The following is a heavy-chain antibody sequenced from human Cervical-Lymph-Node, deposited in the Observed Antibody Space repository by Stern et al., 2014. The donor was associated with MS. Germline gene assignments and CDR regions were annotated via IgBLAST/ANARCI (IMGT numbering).Heavy chain of an antibody. J-gene: IGHJ4*02. V-gene: IGHV1-69*01. CDR2: IIPMFGAA. D-gene: IGHD1-14*01. CDR3: TREATAHSGTFDF. Sequence: VQLVQSGAGMKKPGSSVKVSCKASGGRFSSYAVNWVRQAPGQAPEWMGGIIPMFGAANYAQKFQGRVTLIADESTSTVYMEMISLTSEDTAVYYCTREATAHSGTFDFWGQGTLVTV. CDR1: GGRFSSYA.